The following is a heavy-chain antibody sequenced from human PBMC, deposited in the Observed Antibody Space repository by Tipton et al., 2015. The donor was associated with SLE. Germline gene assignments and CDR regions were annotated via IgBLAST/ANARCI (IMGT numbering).Heavy chain of an antibody. Sequence: TLSLTCTVSGGSISSSSYYWGWIRQPPGKGLEWIGSIYYSGSTYYNPSLKSRVTISVDTSKNQFSLKLSSVTAADTAVYYCARSAIAIQGSLHAFDIWGQGTMVTVSS. J-gene: IGHJ3*02. CDR1: GGSISSSSYY. CDR3: ARSAIAIQGSLHAFDI. CDR2: IYYSGST. D-gene: IGHD2-21*01. V-gene: IGHV4-39*07.